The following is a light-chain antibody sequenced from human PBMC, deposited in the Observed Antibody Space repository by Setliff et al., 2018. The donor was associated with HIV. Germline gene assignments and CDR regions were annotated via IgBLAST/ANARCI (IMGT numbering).Light chain of an antibody. CDR1: SSDVGNYNY. CDR2: EVS. J-gene: IGLJ1*01. CDR3: SSHTPSSTLV. V-gene: IGLV2-14*01. Sequence: QSALTQSASVSGSPGQSITISCTGTSSDVGNYNYVSWYQQHPGKAPKLMIYEVSNRPSGISNRFSGSKSGNTASLTISGLQAEDEADYYCSSHTPSSTLVFGTGTKSPS.